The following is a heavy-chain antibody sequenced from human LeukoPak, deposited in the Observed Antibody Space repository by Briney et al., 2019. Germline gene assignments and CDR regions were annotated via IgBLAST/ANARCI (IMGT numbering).Heavy chain of an antibody. CDR2: ISSSSSYI. Sequence: GGSLTLSCAASGFTFSSYSMNWVRQAPGKGLEWVSSISSSSSYIYYADSVKGRFTISRDNAKNSLYLQMNSLRAEDTAVYYCARVGLSDFWSGYYPKGLDYWGQGTLVTVSS. D-gene: IGHD3-3*01. CDR3: ARVGLSDFWSGYYPKGLDY. CDR1: GFTFSSYS. J-gene: IGHJ4*02. V-gene: IGHV3-21*01.